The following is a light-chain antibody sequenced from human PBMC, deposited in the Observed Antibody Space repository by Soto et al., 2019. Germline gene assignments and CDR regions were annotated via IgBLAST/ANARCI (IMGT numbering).Light chain of an antibody. V-gene: IGLV2-8*01. J-gene: IGLJ2*01. Sequence: QSALTQPPSASGSPGQSVTISCTGTSSDVGGYNYVSWYQQHPGKAPKLMIYEVSKLPSGVPDRFSGSKSGNTASLTVSGLQAEDEADYYCSSYAGSTGVVFGGGTKLTVL. CDR2: EVS. CDR3: SSYAGSTGVV. CDR1: SSDVGGYNY.